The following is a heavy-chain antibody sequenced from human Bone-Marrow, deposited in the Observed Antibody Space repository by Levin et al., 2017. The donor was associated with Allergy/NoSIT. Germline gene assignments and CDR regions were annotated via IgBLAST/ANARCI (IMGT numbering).Heavy chain of an antibody. V-gene: IGHV3-48*01. J-gene: IGHJ4*02. D-gene: IGHD6-19*01. CDR1: GFTFSSYN. Sequence: GASVKVSCVASGFTFSSYNMNWVRQAPGKGLEWLSNIRTDSPKYYADSVKGRFTISRDNARNSSSLQMNSLRAEDTAVYYCARDSRWSFDYWGQGILVTVSS. CDR3: ARDSRWSFDY. CDR2: IRTDSPK.